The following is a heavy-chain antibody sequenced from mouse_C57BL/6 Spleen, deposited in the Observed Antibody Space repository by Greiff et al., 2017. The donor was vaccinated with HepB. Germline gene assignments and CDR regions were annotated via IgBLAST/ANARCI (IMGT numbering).Heavy chain of an antibody. CDR3: AKSGEDYYGSGPFAY. D-gene: IGHD1-1*01. V-gene: IGHV5-4*01. CDR1: GFTFSSYA. J-gene: IGHJ3*01. CDR2: ISDGGSYT. Sequence: EVQRVESGGGLVKPGGSLKLSCAASGFTFSSYAMSWVRQTPEKRLEWVATISDGGSYTYYPDNVKGRVTISRDNAKNNLYLQLSHLKSEDTAMYYCAKSGEDYYGSGPFAYWGQGTLVTVSA.